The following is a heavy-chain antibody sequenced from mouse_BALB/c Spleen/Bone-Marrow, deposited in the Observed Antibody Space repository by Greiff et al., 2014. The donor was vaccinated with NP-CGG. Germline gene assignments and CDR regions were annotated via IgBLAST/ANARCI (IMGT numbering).Heavy chain of an antibody. D-gene: IGHD1-1*01. CDR2: IYPGDGDT. Sequence: VQLVESGPELVKPGASVKISCTGSGYAFSSSWMNWVKQRPGQGLEWIGRIYPGDGDTNSNGRFKGKATLTADRSSNTAYMQRSSLTSVDSAVYFCARSAYYGSSYGAMDYWGQGASVTVSA. CDR3: ARSAYYGSSYGAMDY. V-gene: IGHV1-82*01. CDR1: GYAFSSSW. J-gene: IGHJ4*01.